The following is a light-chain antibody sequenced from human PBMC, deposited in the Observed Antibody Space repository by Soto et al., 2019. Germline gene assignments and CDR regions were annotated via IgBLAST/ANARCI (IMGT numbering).Light chain of an antibody. CDR2: EVS. J-gene: IGLJ1*01. V-gene: IGLV2-14*01. CDR3: SSYTSSSTRV. Sequence: QSALTQPDSVSGSHGQSITISCTGPSSDVGGYNYVSWYQQHPGKAPKLMIYEVSNRPSGVSNRFSGSKSGNTASLTISGLQAEDEADYYCSSYTSSSTRVFGTGTKLTVL. CDR1: SSDVGGYNY.